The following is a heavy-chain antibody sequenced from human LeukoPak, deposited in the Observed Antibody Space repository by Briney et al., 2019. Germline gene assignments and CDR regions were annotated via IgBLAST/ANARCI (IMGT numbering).Heavy chain of an antibody. CDR1: GFTFDDYA. J-gene: IGHJ4*02. Sequence: GRSLRLSCAASGFTFDDYAMHWVRQAPGKGLEWVSGISWNSGSIGYAASVRGRFTISRDNAKNSLYLQMNSLRAEDMALYYCAKSYGAYALDYWGQGTLVTVSS. CDR3: AKSYGAYALDY. D-gene: IGHD4-17*01. CDR2: ISWNSGSI. V-gene: IGHV3-9*03.